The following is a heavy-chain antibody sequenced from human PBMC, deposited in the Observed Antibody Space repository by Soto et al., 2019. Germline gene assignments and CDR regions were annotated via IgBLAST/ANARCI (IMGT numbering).Heavy chain of an antibody. D-gene: IGHD3-10*01. CDR3: ARGKGTHRY. J-gene: IGHJ4*02. CDR2: IFYNGTT. Sequence: PSETLSLTCSVSGVSLTSYYWSWIRQTPGKTLEWIGYIFYNGTTNYNPSLKSRVTISLDMSKNQFSLKLRSVSAEDTALYYCARGKGTHRYWGPGTLVTVSS. CDR1: GVSLTSYY. V-gene: IGHV4-59*01.